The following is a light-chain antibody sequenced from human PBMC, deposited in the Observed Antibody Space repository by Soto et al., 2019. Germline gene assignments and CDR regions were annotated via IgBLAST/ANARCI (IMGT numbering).Light chain of an antibody. CDR3: QQYSSFSRT. CDR1: QTISTW. Sequence: DIQMTLSPSTLSASVGHRVTITCRASQTISTWLAWYQQKQGKAPELLIYDASTLESGVPSRFSGSGYGTEFTLTISSLQTDDFATFYCQQYSSFSRTFGQGTKVDIK. CDR2: DAS. V-gene: IGKV1-5*01. J-gene: IGKJ1*01.